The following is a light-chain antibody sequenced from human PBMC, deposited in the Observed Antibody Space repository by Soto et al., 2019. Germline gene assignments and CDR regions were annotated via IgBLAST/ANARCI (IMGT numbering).Light chain of an antibody. CDR1: QSVSSSY. Sequence: EIVLTQSPGTLSLSPGERATLSCRASQSVSSSYLAWYQQKPGQAPRLLIYGASSMATGIPDRFSGSGSGTDFTLTISRLEPDDFAVYYCQQYGSSPQTFGQGTRLEIK. V-gene: IGKV3-20*01. CDR3: QQYGSSPQT. J-gene: IGKJ5*01. CDR2: GAS.